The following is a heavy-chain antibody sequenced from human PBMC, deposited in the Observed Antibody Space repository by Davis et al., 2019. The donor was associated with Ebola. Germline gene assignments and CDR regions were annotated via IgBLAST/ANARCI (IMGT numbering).Heavy chain of an antibody. V-gene: IGHV3-21*01. Sequence: PGGSLRLSCAASGFTFSSYSMNWVRQAPGKGLEWVSSISSSSSYIYYADSVKGRFTISRDNAKNSLYLQMNSLRAEDTAVYYCAKDAEVLRPYHGGMDVWGQGTTVTVSS. CDR3: AKDAEVLRPYHGGMDV. D-gene: IGHD4-17*01. J-gene: IGHJ6*02. CDR1: GFTFSSYS. CDR2: ISSSSSYI.